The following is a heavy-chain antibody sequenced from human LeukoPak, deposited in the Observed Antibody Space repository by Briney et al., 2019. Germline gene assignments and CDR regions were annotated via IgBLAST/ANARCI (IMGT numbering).Heavy chain of an antibody. J-gene: IGHJ4*02. CDR2: IYYSGST. V-gene: IGHV4-59*01. CDR3: ARQVRGLRCFDY. CDR1: GGSISSYY. Sequence: SETLSLTCTVSGGSISSYYWSWIRQPPGKGLEWIGYIYYSGSTNYNPSLKSRVTISVDTSKNQFSLKLSSVTAADTAVYYCARQVRGLRCFDYWGQGTLVTVSS. D-gene: IGHD5-12*01.